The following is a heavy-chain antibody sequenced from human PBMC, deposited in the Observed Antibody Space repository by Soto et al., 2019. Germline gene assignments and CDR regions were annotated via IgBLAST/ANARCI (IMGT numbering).Heavy chain of an antibody. CDR1: GFSLSTSGMR. J-gene: IGHJ4*02. Sequence: SGPTLVNPTQTLTLTCTFSGFSLSTSGMRVSWIRQPPGKALEWLARIDWDDDKFYSTSLKTRLTISKDTSKNQVILTMTNMDPGATATYYCPRIRWVSFAYWARETLAPV. V-gene: IGHV2-70*04. CDR2: IDWDDDK. D-gene: IGHD6-13*01. CDR3: PRIRWVSFAY.